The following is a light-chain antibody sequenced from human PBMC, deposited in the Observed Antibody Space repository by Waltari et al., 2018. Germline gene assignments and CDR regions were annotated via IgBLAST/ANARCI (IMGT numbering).Light chain of an antibody. J-gene: IGLJ1*01. CDR1: NIESTS. CDR2: YDS. Sequence: SYVLTQPPSVAVAPGETARVTCGGNNIESTSVHWYQQKPGQAPVLVISYDSDRPSGIPERVCGANSGDTATLTISRVEAGDEADYYCQVWDANTDPGVFGTGTEVTVL. CDR3: QVWDANTDPGV. V-gene: IGLV3-21*01.